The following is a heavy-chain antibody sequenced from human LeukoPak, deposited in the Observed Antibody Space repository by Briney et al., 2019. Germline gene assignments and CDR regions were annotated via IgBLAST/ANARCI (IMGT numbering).Heavy chain of an antibody. J-gene: IGHJ4*02. CDR2: IIPIFGTA. CDR1: GYTFTSYD. V-gene: IGHV1-69*05. Sequence: SVKVSCKASGYTFTSYDINWVRQAPGQGLEWMGRIIPIFGTANYAQKFQGRVTITTDESTSTAYMELSSLRSEDTAVYYCARGIDSSGYYQDYWGQGTLVTVSS. D-gene: IGHD3-22*01. CDR3: ARGIDSSGYYQDY.